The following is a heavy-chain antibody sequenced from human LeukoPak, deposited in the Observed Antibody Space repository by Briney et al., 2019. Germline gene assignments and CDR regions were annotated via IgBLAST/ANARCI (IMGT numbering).Heavy chain of an antibody. CDR2: IYYSGAT. Sequence: SETLSLTCTVSGGFISSYYWSWIRQPPGKGLEWIGYIYYSGATNYNPPLKSRVTISVDTSKNQFSLKLSSVTAADTAVYYCARDNVGWGYYGSGTLKQDWFDPWGQGTLVTVSS. CDR3: ARDNVGWGYYGSGTLKQDWFDP. CDR1: GGFISSYY. D-gene: IGHD3-10*01. V-gene: IGHV4-59*01. J-gene: IGHJ5*02.